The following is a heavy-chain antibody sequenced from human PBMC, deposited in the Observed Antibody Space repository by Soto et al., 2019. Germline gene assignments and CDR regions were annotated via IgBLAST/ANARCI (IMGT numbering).Heavy chain of an antibody. V-gene: IGHV1-18*04. D-gene: IGHD3-22*01. J-gene: IGHJ4*02. CDR3: ARQHIKYYFDGGIYAQTPFFDN. CDR2: ISTYNGNT. Sequence: ASVKVSCKASGYTFTSHVINWVRQAPGQGLEWMGWISTYNGNTHYAQNLQGRVSMTTDTSTTTAYMELRSLRSDDTAVYFCARQHIKYYFDGGIYAQTPFFDNWGQGTLVTVSS. CDR1: GYTFTSHV.